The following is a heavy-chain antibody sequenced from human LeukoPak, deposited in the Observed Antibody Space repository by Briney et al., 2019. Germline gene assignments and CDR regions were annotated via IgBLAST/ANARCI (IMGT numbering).Heavy chain of an antibody. D-gene: IGHD1-1*01. CDR3: ARESAAKRRPYGMDV. J-gene: IGHJ6*02. V-gene: IGHV1-69*13. Sequence: SVKVSCKASGGTFSSYAISWVRQAPGQGLEWMGGIIPIFGTANYAQKFQGRVTNTADESTSTAYMELSSLRSEDTAVYYCARESAAKRRPYGMDVWGQGTTVTVSS. CDR1: GGTFSSYA. CDR2: IIPIFGTA.